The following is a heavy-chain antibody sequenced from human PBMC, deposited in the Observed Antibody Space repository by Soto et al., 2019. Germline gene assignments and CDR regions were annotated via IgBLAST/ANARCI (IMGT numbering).Heavy chain of an antibody. D-gene: IGHD3-22*01. Sequence: ASMRVSCTASVYSFTIYGIGWVRQAPGKGLEWMGWIRAYNGNTNYAKKLQGRVTMTTDTSTSTAYMELRSLRSDETAVYYCARMVETDDTNGYPAXWGQGTLVTVSX. J-gene: IGHJ4*02. CDR1: VYSFTIYG. CDR2: IRAYNGNT. V-gene: IGHV1-18*04. CDR3: ARMVETDDTNGYPAX.